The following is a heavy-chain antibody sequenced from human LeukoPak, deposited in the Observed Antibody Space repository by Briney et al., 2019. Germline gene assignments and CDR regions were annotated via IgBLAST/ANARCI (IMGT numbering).Heavy chain of an antibody. CDR1: GFTFSNYN. D-gene: IGHD3-10*02. V-gene: IGHV3-30*02. CDR2: IRYDGSIK. J-gene: IGHJ6*04. Sequence: GGSLRLSCADSGFTFSNYNMNWVRQAPGKGLEWVAFIRYDGSIKYYADSVKGRFTISRDNSKDTLYLQMNSLRAEDTAVYYCAELGITMIGGVWGKGTTVTISS. CDR3: AELGITMIGGV.